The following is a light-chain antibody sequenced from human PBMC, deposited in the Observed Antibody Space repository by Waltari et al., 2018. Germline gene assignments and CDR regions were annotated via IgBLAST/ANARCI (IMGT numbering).Light chain of an antibody. CDR3: QHYNNWPRT. CDR1: QSVTSN. CDR2: GAS. J-gene: IGKJ1*01. Sequence: ETVMTQSPATLSVSPGESATLSCRASQSVTSNLAWYQQKPGQAPRLLIYGASTRATGIPARFSGSGSATEFTLTISSLQSEDFAVYYCQHYNNWPRTFGQGTKVEI. V-gene: IGKV3-15*01.